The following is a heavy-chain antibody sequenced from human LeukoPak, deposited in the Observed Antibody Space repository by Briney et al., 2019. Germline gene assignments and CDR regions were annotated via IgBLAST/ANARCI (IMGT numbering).Heavy chain of an antibody. CDR1: GGSISSSSYY. J-gene: IGHJ4*02. Sequence: SETLSLTCTVSGGSISSSSYYWGWIRQPPGKGLEWIGSIYYSGSTYYNPSLKSRVTISVDTSKNQFSLKLSSVTAADTAVYYCARVRWLGNFDYWGQGTLVTVSS. CDR2: IYYSGST. D-gene: IGHD5-12*01. V-gene: IGHV4-39*07. CDR3: ARVRWLGNFDY.